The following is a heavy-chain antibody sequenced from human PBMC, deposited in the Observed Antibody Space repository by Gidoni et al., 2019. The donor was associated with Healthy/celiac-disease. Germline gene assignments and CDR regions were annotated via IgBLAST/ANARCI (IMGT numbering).Heavy chain of an antibody. CDR2: ST. Sequence: STYYNPSLKSRVTISVDTSKNQFSLKLSSVTAADTAVYYCARVDLRTVTTYFDYWGQGTLVTVSS. J-gene: IGHJ4*02. CDR3: ARVDLRTVTTYFDY. D-gene: IGHD4-17*01. V-gene: IGHV4-30-2*05.